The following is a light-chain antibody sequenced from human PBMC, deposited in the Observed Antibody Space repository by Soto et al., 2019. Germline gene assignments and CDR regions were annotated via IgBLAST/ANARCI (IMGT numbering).Light chain of an antibody. J-gene: IGLJ1*01. Sequence: QSVLTQPATVSGSPGQSITISCTRTSSDVGSFNFVSWYQQHPVKAPKVMIYEVTKRPSGVSDRFSGSKSGNTASLTISGLQAEDEADYYCCSDAGRSTYVFGTGTKLTVL. CDR3: CSDAGRSTYV. V-gene: IGLV2-23*02. CDR2: EVT. CDR1: SSDVGSFNF.